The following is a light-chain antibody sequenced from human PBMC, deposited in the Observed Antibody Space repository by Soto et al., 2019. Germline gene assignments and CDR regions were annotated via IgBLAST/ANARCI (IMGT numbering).Light chain of an antibody. V-gene: IGKV3-11*01. Sequence: EIVLTQSPATLSLSPGERATLSCRASQSVSSYLAWYQQKPGQATRLLIYDASNRATGIPARFSGSGSGTDFTLTISSLEPEDFAVYYCQQRSNWPPGLTFGGGTKVEIK. CDR1: QSVSSY. CDR3: QQRSNWPPGLT. CDR2: DAS. J-gene: IGKJ4*01.